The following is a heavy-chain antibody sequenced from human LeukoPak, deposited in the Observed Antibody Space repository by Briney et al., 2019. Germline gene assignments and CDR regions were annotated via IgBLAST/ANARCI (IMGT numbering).Heavy chain of an antibody. V-gene: IGHV4-61*01. D-gene: IGHD5-18*01. CDR1: GGSVSSGSYY. CDR3: ARTGGYSYGFLDY. CDR2: IYYSGST. J-gene: IGHJ4*02. Sequence: SETLSLTCTVSGGSVSSGSYYWSWIRQPPGKGLEGSGYIYYSGSTNYNPFLKRRVTISVDTSKNQFSLKLSSVTAADTAVYYCARTGGYSYGFLDYWGQGTLVTVSS.